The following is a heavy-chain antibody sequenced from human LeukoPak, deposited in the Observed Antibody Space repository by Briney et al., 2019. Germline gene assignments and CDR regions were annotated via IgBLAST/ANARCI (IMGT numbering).Heavy chain of an antibody. CDR2: INHSGST. CDR3: ARDRGGSYRGYYYFDY. Sequence: SETLSLTCAVYGGSFSGYYWSWIRQPPGKGLEWIGEINHSGSTNYNPSLKSRVTISVDTSKNQFSLKLNSVTPEDTAVYYCARDRGGSYRGYYYFDYWGQGTLVTVSS. CDR1: GGSFSGYY. D-gene: IGHD1-26*01. J-gene: IGHJ4*02. V-gene: IGHV4-34*01.